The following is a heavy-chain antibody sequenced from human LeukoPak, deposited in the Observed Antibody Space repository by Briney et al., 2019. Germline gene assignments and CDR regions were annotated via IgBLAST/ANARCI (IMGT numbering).Heavy chain of an antibody. CDR1: GFTISSKY. J-gene: IGHJ4*02. Sequence: GRSLRPSCAASGFTISSKYMTSVRQPPGKWLEWLSAMSGSGGSTYSADSVKGRFTISTDNSKNTLYLQMNSLRAEDTAVYYCAKAFDGYDLGYFDYWGQGTLVTVSS. CDR2: MSGSGGST. V-gene: IGHV3-23*01. D-gene: IGHD5-12*01. CDR3: AKAFDGYDLGYFDY.